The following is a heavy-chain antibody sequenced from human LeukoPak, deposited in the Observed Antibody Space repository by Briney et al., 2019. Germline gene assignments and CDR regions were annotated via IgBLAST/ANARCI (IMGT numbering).Heavy chain of an antibody. CDR1: GFTFSSYA. CDR2: ISGSGGST. D-gene: IGHD4-17*01. J-gene: IGHJ6*02. V-gene: IGHV3-23*01. Sequence: GGSLRLSCAASGFTFSSYAMSWVRQAPGKGLEWVSAISGSGGSTHYADSVKGRFTISRDNSKNTLYLQMNSLRAEDTAVYYCGYGDYYYYGMDVWGQGATVTVSS. CDR3: GYGDYYYYGMDV.